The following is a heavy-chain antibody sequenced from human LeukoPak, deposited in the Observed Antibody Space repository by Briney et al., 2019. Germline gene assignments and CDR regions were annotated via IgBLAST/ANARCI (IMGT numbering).Heavy chain of an antibody. D-gene: IGHD6-19*01. CDR2: ISYDGSNK. Sequence: GGSLRLSCTASGVTFSSYGMHWVRQAPGKGLEWVAVISYDGSNKYYADSVKGRFTISRDNSKNTLYLQMNSLRAEDTAVYYCAKDPGYIAVAGYFDYWGQGTLVTVSS. CDR1: GVTFSSYG. J-gene: IGHJ4*02. V-gene: IGHV3-30*18. CDR3: AKDPGYIAVAGYFDY.